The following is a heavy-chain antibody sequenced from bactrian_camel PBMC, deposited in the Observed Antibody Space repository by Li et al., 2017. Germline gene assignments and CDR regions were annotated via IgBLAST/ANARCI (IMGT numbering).Heavy chain of an antibody. Sequence: QLVESGGGSVQAGGSLKLSCAMSGSSVTENCLGWFRQNRGTEREPVAIIDSDGGTEYVDSVKGRFTVSKDNAKNTLYLQMNNVKPEDSGMYFCAAKLGRMKAQQALKFGAVFGAWGQGVDATSVPRFLSPLITMARGPRSPSP. J-gene: IGHJ4*01. CDR1: GSSVTENC. CDR2: IDSDGGT. V-gene: IGHV3S57*01. D-gene: IGHD1*01.